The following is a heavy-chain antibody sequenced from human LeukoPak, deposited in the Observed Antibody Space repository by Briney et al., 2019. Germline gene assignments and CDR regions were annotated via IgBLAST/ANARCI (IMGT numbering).Heavy chain of an antibody. CDR1: GFTFSDYY. CDR2: ISRRSDIV. CDR3: ARDHHSSGWYPFDY. Sequence: GGSLRLCCAASGFTFSDYYMSWIRQAPGKALEWFAYISRRSDIVYYADSVKGRFTISRDNAKNSLYLQMNSLRAEDTAVYYCARDHHSSGWYPFDYWGQGTLVTVSS. D-gene: IGHD6-19*01. J-gene: IGHJ4*02. V-gene: IGHV3-11*04.